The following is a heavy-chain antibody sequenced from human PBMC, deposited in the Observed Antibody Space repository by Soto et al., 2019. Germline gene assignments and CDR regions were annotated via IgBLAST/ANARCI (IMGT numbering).Heavy chain of an antibody. CDR1: GFTLRSYA. CDR2: ISYEGSNQ. CDR3: ARFPSYYGIDV. J-gene: IGHJ6*02. Sequence: GGSLRLSCAASGFTLRSYAMHWVRQAPGKGLEWVAVISYEGSNQYYADSVKGRFTLTRDNSKKTLDLQMNSLRPDDTAVYYCARFPSYYGIDVWGQGTTVTVSS. V-gene: IGHV3-30*04.